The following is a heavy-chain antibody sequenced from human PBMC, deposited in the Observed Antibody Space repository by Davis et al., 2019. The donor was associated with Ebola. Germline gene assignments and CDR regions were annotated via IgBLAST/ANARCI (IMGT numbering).Heavy chain of an antibody. D-gene: IGHD2-21*02. J-gene: IGHJ4*02. Sequence: GESLKISCAASGFSVSNHYMGWVRQAPGKGLEWVSVVYLGGNAQYADSVKGRFTICRDNSKNMIYLQMNSLRVDDTAVYYCARVVVTFRGDFDHWGQGTLVTVSS. V-gene: IGHV3-53*01. CDR3: ARVVVTFRGDFDH. CDR1: GFSVSNHY. CDR2: VYLGGNA.